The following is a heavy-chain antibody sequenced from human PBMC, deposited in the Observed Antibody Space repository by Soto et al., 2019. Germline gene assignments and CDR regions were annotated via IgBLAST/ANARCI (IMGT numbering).Heavy chain of an antibody. Sequence: QVQLQESGPGLVKPSQTLSLTCTVSGGSISSGDFYWSWIRQSPGKGLEWIGYIYYSGSTYYNPSLESRVTITIDTAKNQFSLKLNSVTAADTAVYYCAREGAAYSSYYYGMDVWGQGTTVTVSS. CDR2: IYYSGST. V-gene: IGHV4-30-4*01. D-gene: IGHD3-16*01. CDR3: AREGAAYSSYYYGMDV. J-gene: IGHJ6*02. CDR1: GGSISSGDFY.